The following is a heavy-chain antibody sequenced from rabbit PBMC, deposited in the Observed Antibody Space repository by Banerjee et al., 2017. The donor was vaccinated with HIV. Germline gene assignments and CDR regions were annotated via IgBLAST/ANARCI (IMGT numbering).Heavy chain of an antibody. Sequence: LVKPGGTLTLTCKASGIDFSGYYYMCWVRQAPGKGLEFIACIYTSSGSTWYASWVNGRFTISKASWTTVTLQMTSLTAADTASYFCARDLAGVIGWNFNLWGPGTLVTVS. V-gene: IGHV1S43*01. D-gene: IGHD4-1*01. CDR2: IYTSSGST. J-gene: IGHJ4*01. CDR3: ARDLAGVIGWNFNL. CDR1: GIDFSGYYY.